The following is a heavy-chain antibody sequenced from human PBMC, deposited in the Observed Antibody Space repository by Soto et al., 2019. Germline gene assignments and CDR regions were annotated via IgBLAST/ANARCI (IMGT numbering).Heavy chain of an antibody. CDR1: GYRFSEYA. CDR2: VTSSAIAT. J-gene: IGHJ4*02. Sequence: VVSLLVSCVGSGYRFSEYAMAWIRQAPGKGLEWVTGVTSSAIATYYADSVKGRFTISRNNSLNILYLQMDNLGADDTAVYYCAQRQDTSAYYLSLDSWCQGTQLTVSS. CDR3: AQRQDTSAYYLSLDS. D-gene: IGHD3-22*01. V-gene: IGHV3-23*01.